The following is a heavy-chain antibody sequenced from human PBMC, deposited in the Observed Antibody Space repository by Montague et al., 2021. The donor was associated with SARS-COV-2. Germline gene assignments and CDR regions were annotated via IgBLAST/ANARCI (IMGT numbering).Heavy chain of an antibody. CDR3: ARDPHYDILTGYYNY. CDR1: GFTFSSYS. D-gene: IGHD3-9*01. Sequence: SLRLSCAASGFTFSSYSMNWVRQAPGKGLEWVSSISSSSYIYYADSVKGRFTISRDNAKNSLYLQMNSLRAEDTAVYYCARDPHYDILTGYYNYWGQGTPVTVSS. CDR2: ISSSSYI. V-gene: IGHV3-21*01. J-gene: IGHJ4*02.